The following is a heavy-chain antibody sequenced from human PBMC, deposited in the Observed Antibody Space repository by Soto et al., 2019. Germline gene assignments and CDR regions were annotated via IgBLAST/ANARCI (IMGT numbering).Heavy chain of an antibody. CDR3: ARDYVVENGDY. Sequence: GGSLRLSCAASGFTFSSYGMHWVRQAPGKGLEWVAVIWYDGSNKYYADSVKGRFTISRDNSKNTLYLQMNSLRAEDTAVYYCARDYVVENGDYWGQGTLVTVSS. CDR1: GFTFSSYG. J-gene: IGHJ4*02. D-gene: IGHD3-16*01. V-gene: IGHV3-33*01. CDR2: IWYDGSNK.